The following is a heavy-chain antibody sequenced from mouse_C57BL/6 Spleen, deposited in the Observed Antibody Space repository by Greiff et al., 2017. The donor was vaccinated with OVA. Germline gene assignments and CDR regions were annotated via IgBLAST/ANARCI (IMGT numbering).Heavy chain of an antibody. V-gene: IGHV1-53*01. D-gene: IGHD1-1*01. CDR1: GYTFTSYW. CDR3: ARSSLLPRFDY. Sequence: QVQLQQPGTELVKPGASVKLSCKASGYTFTSYWMHWVKQRPGQGLEWIGNINPSNGGTNYNEKFKSKATLTVDKSSTTPYMQLSSLTSEDSAVDDCARSSLLPRFDYWDEGTTLTDSS. J-gene: IGHJ2*01. CDR2: INPSNGGT.